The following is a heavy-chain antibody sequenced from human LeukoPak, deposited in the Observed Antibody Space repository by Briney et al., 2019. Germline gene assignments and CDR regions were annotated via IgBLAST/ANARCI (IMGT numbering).Heavy chain of an antibody. CDR3: AKDIMGSSWYPQLDY. D-gene: IGHD6-13*01. J-gene: IGHJ4*02. CDR1: GFTFSSYA. Sequence: GGSLRLSCAASGFTFSSYAMSWVRQAPGKGLEWVSAISGSGGSTYYADSVKGRFTISGDNSKNTLYLQMNSLRAEDTAVYYCAKDIMGSSWYPQLDYWGQGTLVTVSS. V-gene: IGHV3-23*01. CDR2: ISGSGGST.